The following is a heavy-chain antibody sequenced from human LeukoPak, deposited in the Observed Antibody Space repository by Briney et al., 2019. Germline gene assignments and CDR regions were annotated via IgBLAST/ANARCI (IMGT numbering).Heavy chain of an antibody. V-gene: IGHV1-69*13. Sequence: SVKVSCKASGGTFSSYAISWVRQAPGQGLEWMGGIIPIFGTANYAQKFQGRVTITADESTSTAYMELSSLRSEDTVVYYCARTPTYPEDSSGYERDYWGQGTLVTVSS. CDR2: IIPIFGTA. J-gene: IGHJ4*02. CDR1: GGTFSSYA. CDR3: ARTPTYPEDSSGYERDY. D-gene: IGHD3-22*01.